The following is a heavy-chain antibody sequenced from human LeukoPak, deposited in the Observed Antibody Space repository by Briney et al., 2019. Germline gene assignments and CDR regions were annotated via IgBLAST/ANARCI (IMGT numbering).Heavy chain of an antibody. J-gene: IGHJ6*02. D-gene: IGHD2-15*01. CDR2: INPNSGGT. CDR3: ARDRLVGIEASYYGMDV. Sequence: ASVKVSCKASGYTFTGYYMHWVRQAPGQGLEWMGWINPNSGGTNYAQKFQGRVTMTRDTSISTAYMELSRLRSDDTAVYYCARDRLVGIEASYYGMDVWGQGTTVTVSS. CDR1: GYTFTGYY. V-gene: IGHV1-2*02.